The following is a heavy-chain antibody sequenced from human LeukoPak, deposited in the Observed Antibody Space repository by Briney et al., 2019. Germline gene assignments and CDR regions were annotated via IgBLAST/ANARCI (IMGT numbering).Heavy chain of an antibody. Sequence: SETLSLTCTVSGGSISSSSYYWGWIRQPPGKGLEWIGSIYYSGSTYYNPSLKSRVTISVDTSKNQFSLKLSSVTAADTAVYYCARVERWLQYAFDIWGQGTMVTVSS. CDR1: GGSISSSSYY. CDR3: ARVERWLQYAFDI. D-gene: IGHD5-24*01. V-gene: IGHV4-39*01. J-gene: IGHJ3*02. CDR2: IYYSGST.